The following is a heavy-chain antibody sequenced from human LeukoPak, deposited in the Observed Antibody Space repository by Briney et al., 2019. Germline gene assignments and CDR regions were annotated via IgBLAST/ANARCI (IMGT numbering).Heavy chain of an antibody. D-gene: IGHD2-8*01. CDR2: IYYSGST. CDR1: GGSIGSSSYY. J-gene: IGHJ6*02. Sequence: SETLSLTCTVSGGSIGSSSYYWGWIRQPPGKGLEWIGSIYYSGSTYYNPSLKSRVTISVDTSKNQFSLKLSSVTAADTAVYYCARGSGVYEIGGMDVWGQGTTVTVSS. V-gene: IGHV4-39*07. CDR3: ARGSGVYEIGGMDV.